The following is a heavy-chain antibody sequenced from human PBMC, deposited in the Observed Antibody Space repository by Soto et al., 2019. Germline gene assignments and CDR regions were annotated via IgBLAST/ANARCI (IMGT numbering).Heavy chain of an antibody. CDR3: ARGRRHTF. Sequence: QVQLLQSGAEVKKPGASVIISRKASGYSFTFYYIYWVRQAPGQGLEWIGKINPDGGATTYAQTFQGRVAITSDASTGTVYLELSSLTSDDTAVYFCARGRRHTFWGQGTLVSVSS. J-gene: IGHJ4*02. V-gene: IGHV1-46*01. CDR2: INPDGGAT. CDR1: GYSFTFYY. D-gene: IGHD2-2*02.